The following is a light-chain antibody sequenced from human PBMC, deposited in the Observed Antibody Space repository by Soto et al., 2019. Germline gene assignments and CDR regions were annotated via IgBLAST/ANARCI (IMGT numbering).Light chain of an antibody. CDR1: SSDVGGYNY. V-gene: IGLV2-14*01. CDR2: EVS. CDR3: SSYTSTSTLFV. J-gene: IGLJ2*01. Sequence: QSALTQPASVSGSPGQSITISCTGTSSDVGGYNYVSWYQQHPGKAPKLMISEVSNRPSGVSNRFSGSKSGNTASLTISGLQXEDEADYYCSSYTSTSTLFVFGGGTKLTVL.